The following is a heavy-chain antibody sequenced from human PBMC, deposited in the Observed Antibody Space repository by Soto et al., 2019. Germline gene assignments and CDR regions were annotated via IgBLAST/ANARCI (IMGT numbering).Heavy chain of an antibody. J-gene: IGHJ4*02. V-gene: IGHV3-7*04. CDR1: GFTFSSHW. Sequence: SGGSLRLSCAASGFTFSSHWMNWVRQAPGKGLEWVASIKQDGSDKYYVDSVKGRFTISRDNAKNSLYLQMNSLRAEDTAVYYCARGLDYWGQGTLVTVSS. CDR3: ARGLDY. CDR2: IKQDGSDK.